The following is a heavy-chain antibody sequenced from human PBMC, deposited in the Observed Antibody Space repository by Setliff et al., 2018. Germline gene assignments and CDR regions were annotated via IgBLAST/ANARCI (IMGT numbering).Heavy chain of an antibody. J-gene: IGHJ4*02. Sequence: ASVKVSCKASGYTFTSYGISWVRQAPGQGLEWMGWISAYNGNTNYAQKFQGRVTMTTDTSTSTAYMELARLTTDDTALYYCVRGQGPRTVVAIPFDHWGQGTRVTVSS. CDR2: ISAYNGNT. V-gene: IGHV1-18*01. CDR3: VRGQGPRTVVAIPFDH. D-gene: IGHD3-22*01. CDR1: GYTFTSYG.